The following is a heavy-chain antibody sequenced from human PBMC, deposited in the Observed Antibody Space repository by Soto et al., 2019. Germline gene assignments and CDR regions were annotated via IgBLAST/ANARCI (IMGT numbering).Heavy chain of an antibody. J-gene: IGHJ5*02. Sequence: SVKVSCKASGGTFISYAISWVRQAPGQGLEWMGGIIPIFGTANYAQKFQGRVTITADESTSTAYMELSSLRSEDTAVYYCARVIAARPPGWFDPWGQGTLVTVSS. CDR3: ARVIAARPPGWFDP. D-gene: IGHD6-6*01. V-gene: IGHV1-69*13. CDR1: GGTFISYA. CDR2: IIPIFGTA.